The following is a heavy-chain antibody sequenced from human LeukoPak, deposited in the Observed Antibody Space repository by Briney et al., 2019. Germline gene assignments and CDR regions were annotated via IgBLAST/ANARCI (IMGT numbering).Heavy chain of an antibody. V-gene: IGHV4-59*12. CDR3: ARARIQLWLLRGNYFDY. J-gene: IGHJ4*02. D-gene: IGHD5-18*01. CDR1: GESISGFY. CDR2: IYYSGST. Sequence: KASETLSLTCTVSGESISGFYWTWIRQPPGKGLEWIGYIYYSGSTNYNPSLKSRVTISVDTSKNQFSLKLSSVTAADTAVHYCARARIQLWLLRGNYFDYWGQGTLVTVSS.